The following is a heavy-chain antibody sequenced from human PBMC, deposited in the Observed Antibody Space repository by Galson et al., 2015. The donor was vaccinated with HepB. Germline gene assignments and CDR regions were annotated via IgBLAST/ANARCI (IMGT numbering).Heavy chain of an antibody. D-gene: IGHD2-2*01. CDR3: ATIVVVPAAMSGNWFDP. Sequence: LRLSCAASGFTFSSYSVNWVRQAPGKGLEWVSYISSSSGTIYYADSVKGRFTISRDNAKNSLYLQMNSLRDEDTAVYYCATIVVVPAAMSGNWFDPWGQGTLVTVSS. CDR1: GFTFSSYS. J-gene: IGHJ5*02. CDR2: ISSSSGTI. V-gene: IGHV3-48*02.